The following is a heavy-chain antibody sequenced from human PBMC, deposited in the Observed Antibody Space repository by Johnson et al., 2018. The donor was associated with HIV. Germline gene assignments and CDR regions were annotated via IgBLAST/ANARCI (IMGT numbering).Heavy chain of an antibody. V-gene: IGHV3-30*02. CDR1: GFTFSSYG. CDR2: IRYDGSNK. Sequence: QVQLVESGGGVVQPGGSLRLSCAASGFTFSSYGMHWVRQAPGKGLEWVAFIRYDGSNKYYADSVKGRFTISRDSAKNSLYLQMNSLRDEDTAGYFCARGGGWKGSFDIWGQGTMVTVSS. CDR3: ARGGGWKGSFDI. J-gene: IGHJ3*02. D-gene: IGHD1-1*01.